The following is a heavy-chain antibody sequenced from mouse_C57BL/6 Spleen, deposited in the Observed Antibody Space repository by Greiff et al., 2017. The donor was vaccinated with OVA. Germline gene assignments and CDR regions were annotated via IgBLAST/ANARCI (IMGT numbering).Heavy chain of an antibody. Sequence: VQLKESGPELVKPGASVKMSCKASGYTFTDYNMHWVKQSHGKSLEWIGYINPNNGGTSYNQKFKGKATLTVNKSSSTAYMELRSLTSEDSAVYYCARGWQFSNYDYWGQGTTLTVSS. D-gene: IGHD2-5*01. CDR2: INPNNGGT. J-gene: IGHJ2*01. CDR1: GYTFTDYN. CDR3: ARGWQFSNYDY. V-gene: IGHV1-22*01.